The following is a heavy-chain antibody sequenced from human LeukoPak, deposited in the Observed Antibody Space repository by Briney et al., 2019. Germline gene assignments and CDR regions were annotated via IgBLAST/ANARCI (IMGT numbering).Heavy chain of an antibody. J-gene: IGHJ3*02. V-gene: IGHV1-69*06. CDR1: GGTFSSYA. CDR2: IIPIFGTA. D-gene: IGHD3-22*01. CDR3: ARDPDYYDSSGGSDI. Sequence: PKASVKVSCKASGGTFSSYAISWVRQAPGQGLEWMGGIIPIFGTANYAQKFQGRVTITADKSTSTAYMELSSLRSEDTAVYYCARDPDYYDSSGGSDIWGQGTMVTVSS.